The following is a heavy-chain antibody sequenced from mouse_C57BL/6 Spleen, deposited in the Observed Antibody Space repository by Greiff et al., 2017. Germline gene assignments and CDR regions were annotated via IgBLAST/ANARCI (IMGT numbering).Heavy chain of an antibody. CDR1: GFTFSSYG. Sequence: EVNVVESGGDLVKPGGSLKLSCAASGFTFSSYGMSWVRQTPDKRLEWVATISSGGSYTYYPDSVKGRFTISRDNAKNILYLQISRLKSEDTAMYYCARQRNYYGSSWYFDVGGKGTTVTVSS. D-gene: IGHD1-1*01. V-gene: IGHV5-6*01. CDR3: ARQRNYYGSSWYFDV. CDR2: ISSGGSYT. J-gene: IGHJ1*03.